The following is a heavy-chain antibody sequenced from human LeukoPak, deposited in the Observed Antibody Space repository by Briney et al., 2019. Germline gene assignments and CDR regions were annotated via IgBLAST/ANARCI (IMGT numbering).Heavy chain of an antibody. J-gene: IGHJ4*02. V-gene: IGHV3-7*01. CDR3: AKDARVGATEGYFDY. Sequence: GGSLRLSCAASGFTFSSYWMSWVRQAPGKGLEWVANIKQDGSEKYYVDSVKGRFTISRDNSKNTLYLQMNSLRAEDTAVYYCAKDARVGATEGYFDYWGQGTLVTVSS. CDR1: GFTFSSYW. D-gene: IGHD1-26*01. CDR2: IKQDGSEK.